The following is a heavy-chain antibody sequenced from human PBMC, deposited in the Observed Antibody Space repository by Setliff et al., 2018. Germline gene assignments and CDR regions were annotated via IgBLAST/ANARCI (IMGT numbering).Heavy chain of an antibody. CDR2: IYPGGSDT. CDR3: ARPGYCSSTSCSGAFDI. J-gene: IGHJ3*02. Sequence: GESLTISCKGSGYSFTSYWIGWVRQMPGKGLEWMGIIYPGGSDTRYSPSFQGQVTISADKSISTAYLQWSSLKASDTAMYYCARPGYCSSTSCSGAFDIWGQGTMVTVSS. CDR1: GYSFTSYW. D-gene: IGHD2-2*01. V-gene: IGHV5-51*01.